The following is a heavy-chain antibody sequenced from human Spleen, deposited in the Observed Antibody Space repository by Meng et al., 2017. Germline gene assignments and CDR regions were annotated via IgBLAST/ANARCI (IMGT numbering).Heavy chain of an antibody. J-gene: IGHJ5*02. V-gene: IGHV1-2*02. D-gene: IGHD6-6*01. Sequence: ASVKVSCKASGYNFIGGYWLYWVRQAPGQGLEWMGWINPNSGVTYYAENFRGRVTMTRDTSISAAYMELSRLTSDDTAVYYCARGSRSSYVSNSRCDPWGQGTLVTVSS. CDR2: INPNSGVT. CDR3: ARGSRSSYVSNSRCDP. CDR1: GYNFIGGY.